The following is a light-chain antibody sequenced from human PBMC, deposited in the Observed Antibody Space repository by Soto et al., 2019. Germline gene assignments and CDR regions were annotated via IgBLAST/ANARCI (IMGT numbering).Light chain of an antibody. CDR3: VQRSVWPWT. Sequence: EIVLTQSPATLSLSPGERGTHSCRASQSVGRNLAWYQHKPGQPPRLLIYDTSNRAPGTPGRFGGSGSGTDFTLTISSLEPEDFAVYYCVQRSVWPWTVGQGTKVEVK. CDR1: QSVGRN. CDR2: DTS. V-gene: IGKV3-11*01. J-gene: IGKJ1*01.